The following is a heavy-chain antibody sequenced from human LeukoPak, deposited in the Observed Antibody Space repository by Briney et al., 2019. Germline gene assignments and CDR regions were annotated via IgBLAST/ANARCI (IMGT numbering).Heavy chain of an antibody. V-gene: IGHV4-59*01. CDR1: GGSISGYY. D-gene: IGHD3-9*01. CDR3: ARGLYYDILTGYRNNDAFDI. J-gene: IGHJ3*02. CDR2: IYYSGST. Sequence: PSETLSPTCTVSGGSISGYYWNWIRQPPGKGLEWIGYIYYSGSTNYNPSLKSRVTISVDTSKDQFSLKLSAVTAADTAVYYCARGLYYDILTGYRNNDAFDIWGQGTMVTVSS.